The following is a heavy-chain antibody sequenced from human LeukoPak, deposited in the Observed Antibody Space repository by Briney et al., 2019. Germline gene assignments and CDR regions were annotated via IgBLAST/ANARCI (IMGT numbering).Heavy chain of an antibody. Sequence: GGSLRLSCAASGFTFDSYAMHWVRQAPGKGLEWVAVISYDGSNKYYADSVKGRFTISRDNSKNTLYLQMNSLRAEDTAVYYCARGRGNYYTFDYWGQGTLVTVSS. V-gene: IGHV3-30-3*01. CDR3: ARGRGNYYTFDY. CDR1: GFTFDSYA. J-gene: IGHJ4*02. CDR2: ISYDGSNK. D-gene: IGHD4-11*01.